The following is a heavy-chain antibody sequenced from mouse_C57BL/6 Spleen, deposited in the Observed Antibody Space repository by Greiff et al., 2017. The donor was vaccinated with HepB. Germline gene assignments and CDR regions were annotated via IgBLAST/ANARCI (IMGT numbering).Heavy chain of an antibody. V-gene: IGHV1-74*01. CDR3: AIEEAYYDYDGFAY. Sequence: VQLQQPGAELVKPGASVKVSCKASGYTFTSYWMHWVKQRPGQGLEWIGRIHPSDSDTNYNQKFKGKATLTVDNSSSTAYMQLSSLTSEYSAVYYCAIEEAYYDYDGFAYWGQGTLVTVSA. J-gene: IGHJ3*01. CDR2: IHPSDSDT. D-gene: IGHD2-4*01. CDR1: GYTFTSYW.